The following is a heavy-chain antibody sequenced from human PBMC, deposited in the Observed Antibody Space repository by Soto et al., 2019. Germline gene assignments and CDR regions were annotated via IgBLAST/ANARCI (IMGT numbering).Heavy chain of an antibody. J-gene: IGHJ6*02. D-gene: IGHD2-15*01. Sequence: QVQLVESGGGVVQPGRSLRLSCAASGFTFSSYAMHWVRQAPGKGLEWVAVISYDGSNKYYADSVKGRFTISRDNSKNTLYLQMNSLSAEDTAVYYCARPVPTLGYYYGMDVWGQGTTFTVSS. CDR3: ARPVPTLGYYYGMDV. CDR2: ISYDGSNK. V-gene: IGHV3-30-3*01. CDR1: GFTFSSYA.